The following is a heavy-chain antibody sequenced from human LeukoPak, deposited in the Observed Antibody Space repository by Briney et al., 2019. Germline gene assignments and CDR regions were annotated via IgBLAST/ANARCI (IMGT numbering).Heavy chain of an antibody. D-gene: IGHD5-12*01. Sequence: GGSLRLSCAASGFTVSSNNMSWVRQAPGKGLEWVSVIYSGGSTYYADSVKGRFTISRDNSKNTLYLQMNSLRAEDTAVYYCARGSGGYSGYAYYWGQGTLVTVSS. CDR3: ARGSGGYSGYAYY. CDR2: IYSGGST. J-gene: IGHJ4*02. CDR1: GFTVSSNN. V-gene: IGHV3-53*01.